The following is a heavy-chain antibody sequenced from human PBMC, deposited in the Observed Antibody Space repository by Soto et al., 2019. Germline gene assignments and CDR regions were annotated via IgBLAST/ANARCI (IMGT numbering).Heavy chain of an antibody. D-gene: IGHD6-19*01. CDR2: TCYRSKWYN. CDR3: ARGWGFSSCSYGSFSY. V-gene: IGHV6-1*01. CDR1: GDSVSSNRAA. J-gene: IGHJ4*02. Sequence: SQTLSLTCAISGDSVSSNRAAWNWIRHSPSRGLELLGRTCYRSKWYNDYAVSVKSRITVNPDTSKNRFSLQLNSVTPEDTAVYYCARGWGFSSCSYGSFSYWGQGTLVTVSS.